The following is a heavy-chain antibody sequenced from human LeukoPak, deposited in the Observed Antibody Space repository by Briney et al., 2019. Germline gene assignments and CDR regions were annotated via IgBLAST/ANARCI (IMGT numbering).Heavy chain of an antibody. CDR1: GGSISSGSYY. CDR3: ARDPILGYCSSTSCYRGTI. V-gene: IGHV4-61*02. D-gene: IGHD2-2*01. CDR2: IYTSGST. Sequence: SETLSLTCTVSGGSISSGSYYWSWIRQPAGKGLEWIGRIYTSGSTNYNPSLKSRVTISVDTSKNQFSLKLSSVTAADTAVYYCARDPILGYCSSTSCYRGTIWGQGTMVTVSS. J-gene: IGHJ3*02.